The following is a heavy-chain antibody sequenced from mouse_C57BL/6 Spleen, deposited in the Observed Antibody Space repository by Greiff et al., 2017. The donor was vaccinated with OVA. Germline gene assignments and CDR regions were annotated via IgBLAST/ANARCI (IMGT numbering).Heavy chain of an antibody. J-gene: IGHJ2*01. CDR2: IRLKSDNYAT. Sequence: EVHLVESGGGLVQPGGSMKLSCVASGFTFSNYWMNWVRQSPEKGLEWVAQIRLKSDNYATHYAESVKGRFTISRDDSKSSVYLQMNNLRAEDTGIYYCTGTANFDYWGQGTTLTVSS. V-gene: IGHV6-3*01. D-gene: IGHD1-2*01. CDR1: GFTFSNYW. CDR3: TGTANFDY.